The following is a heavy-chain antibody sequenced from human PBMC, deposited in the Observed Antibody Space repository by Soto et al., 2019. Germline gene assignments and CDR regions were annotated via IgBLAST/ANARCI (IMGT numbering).Heavy chain of an antibody. CDR2: ISWKSASI. J-gene: IGHJ6*02. CDR3: AKSRGGTANGLDV. Sequence: EVQLVESGGDLVQPGRSLRLSCAASGFSFGDYAMHCVRQAPGKGLEWVSGISWKSASICYADSVKGRFTISRDNAKNSLYLQMNSLSAEDTALYHCAKSRGGTANGLDVWGQGTTVTVSS. D-gene: IGHD2-15*01. CDR1: GFSFGDYA. V-gene: IGHV3-9*01.